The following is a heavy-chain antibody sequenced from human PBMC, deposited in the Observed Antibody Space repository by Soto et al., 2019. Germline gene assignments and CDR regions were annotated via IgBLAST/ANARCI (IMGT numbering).Heavy chain of an antibody. CDR3: GKDLAFWSGKIDN. CDR1: GFTFSSYG. D-gene: IGHD3-3*01. CDR2: ISHDGSDK. J-gene: IGHJ4*02. Sequence: GGSLRLSCEASGFTFSSYGMHWVRQAPGKGLEWVAAISHDGSDKYYAVSAKGRFTISRDNSKKTLYLQMNSLKTEDTAVFYCGKDLAFWSGKIDNWGQGTLVTVSS. V-gene: IGHV3-30*18.